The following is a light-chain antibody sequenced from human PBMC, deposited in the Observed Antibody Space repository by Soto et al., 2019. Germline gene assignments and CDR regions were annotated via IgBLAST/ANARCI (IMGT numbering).Light chain of an antibody. J-gene: IGKJ3*01. Sequence: DIQMTQSPSSVSASVGDRVTITCRASQGINSWLAWYQQKPGKATELLIFAASSLQSGVPSRFSGSGSGTDFTLTIRSVQPEDFATYYCQHSGVFGPGTKVDIK. CDR2: AAS. CDR1: QGINSW. CDR3: QHSGV. V-gene: IGKV1-12*01.